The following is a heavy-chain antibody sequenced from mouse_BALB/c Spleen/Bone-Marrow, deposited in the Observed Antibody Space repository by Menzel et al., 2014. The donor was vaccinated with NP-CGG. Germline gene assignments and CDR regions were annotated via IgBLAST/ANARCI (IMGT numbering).Heavy chain of an antibody. Sequence: EVKLVESGGGLVQPGGSRKLSCAASGFTFSSFGMHWVRQAPGKGLEWVAYISSGSSTXXYADTVKGRFTISIDNPKNSLFLQMTSLRSEDTAMYYCARSSYGYDRQAYFFDYWGQGTTLTVSS. D-gene: IGHD2-2*01. CDR2: ISSGSSTX. J-gene: IGHJ2*01. CDR1: GFTFSSFG. CDR3: ARSSYGYDRQAYFFDY. V-gene: IGHV5-17*02.